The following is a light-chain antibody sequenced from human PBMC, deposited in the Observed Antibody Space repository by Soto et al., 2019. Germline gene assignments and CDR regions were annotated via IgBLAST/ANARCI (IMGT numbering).Light chain of an antibody. CDR2: EGT. CDR3: CSYADTSTFWVV. V-gene: IGLV2-23*03. CDR1: SSDFGGYNV. J-gene: IGLJ3*02. Sequence: QSALTQPASVSGAPGQSITISCSGTSSDFGGYNVVSWYQQHPGKAPKLIIYEGTKRPSGVSNRFSGSKSGNAASLTISGLQTEDEADYYCCSYADTSTFWVVFVGGTKVTVL.